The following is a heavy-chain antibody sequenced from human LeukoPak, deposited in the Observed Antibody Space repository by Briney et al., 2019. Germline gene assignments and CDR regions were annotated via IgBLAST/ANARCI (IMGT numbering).Heavy chain of an antibody. D-gene: IGHD6-13*01. V-gene: IGHV1-2*02. J-gene: IGHJ6*03. CDR1: GYTFTGYY. CDR3: ARNEKTPQQLATLYYYYYMDV. CDR2: INPNSGGT. Sequence: ASVKVSCKASGYTFTGYYMHWVRQAPGQGLEWMGWINPNSGGTNYAQKFQGRVTMTRDTSISTAYMEPSRLRSDDTAVYYCARNEKTPQQLATLYYYYYMDVWGKGTTVTVSS.